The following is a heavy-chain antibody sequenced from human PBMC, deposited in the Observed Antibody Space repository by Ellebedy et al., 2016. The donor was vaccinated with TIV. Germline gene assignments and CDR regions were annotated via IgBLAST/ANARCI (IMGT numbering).Heavy chain of an antibody. CDR2: ISAYNGDT. V-gene: IGHV1-18*01. D-gene: IGHD3-10*01. CDR3: ARDPPNDNSGSGSYDY. Sequence: AASVKVSCKASGYTFTRYGMVWVRQAPGQGLEWMGWISAYNGDTKYAQKIQGRVTMTIDTSTNTAYMELRRLRSDDKAIYYCARDPPNDNSGSGSYDYWGQGTPVTVSS. CDR1: GYTFTRYG. J-gene: IGHJ4*02.